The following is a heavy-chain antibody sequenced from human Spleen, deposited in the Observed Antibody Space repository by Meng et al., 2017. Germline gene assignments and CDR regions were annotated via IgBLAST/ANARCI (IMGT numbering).Heavy chain of an antibody. Sequence: QVPLQGSGPELWKPSGTLSLTCAVSAGSVRSGHWWSWVRQPPGKGLEWIGEINHSGSTNYNPSLESRATISVDTSQNNLSLKLSSVTAADSAVYYCARGPTTMAHDFDYWGQGTLVTVSS. CDR3: ARGPTTMAHDFDY. V-gene: IGHV4-4*02. CDR2: INHSGST. CDR1: AGSVRSGHW. D-gene: IGHD4-11*01. J-gene: IGHJ4*02.